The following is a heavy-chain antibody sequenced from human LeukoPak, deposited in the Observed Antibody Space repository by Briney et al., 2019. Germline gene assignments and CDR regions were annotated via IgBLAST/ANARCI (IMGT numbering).Heavy chain of an antibody. J-gene: IGHJ4*02. CDR2: IHPGRGDT. V-gene: IGHV1-2*02. CDR1: GYTFTDHY. CDR3: ARDHNWGPDY. D-gene: IGHD7-27*01. Sequence: ASVKVSCKALGYTFTDHYFRWLRQAPGQGIEWMGWIHPGRGDTNIAQKFQGRVSLTRDMSISTAYMELSRLTSDDTAVYYCARDHNWGPDYWGQGTLVSVSS.